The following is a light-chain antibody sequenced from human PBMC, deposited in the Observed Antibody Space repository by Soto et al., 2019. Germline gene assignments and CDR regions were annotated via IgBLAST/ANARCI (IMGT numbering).Light chain of an antibody. Sequence: IQLTQSPSSLSASVGDRVTITCRASQDIAIYLAWYQQKPGEAPKLLIYAASTLYGGVPSRFSGIGYRTDFALTINSLQAEDFATYYCQQLRMYPSTFGGGTKVEIK. CDR3: QQLRMYPST. CDR1: QDIAIY. J-gene: IGKJ4*01. CDR2: AAS. V-gene: IGKV1-9*01.